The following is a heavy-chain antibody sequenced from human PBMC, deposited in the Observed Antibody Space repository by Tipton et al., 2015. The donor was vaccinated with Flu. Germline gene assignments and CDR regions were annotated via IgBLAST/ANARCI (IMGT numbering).Heavy chain of an antibody. D-gene: IGHD2-2*01. CDR3: ARARSSTLYYFDY. Sequence: TLSLTCPVSGYSISSGYYWGWIRQPPGKGLEWIGSIYHSGSTYYNPSLKSRVTISVDTSKNQFSLKLSSVTAADTAVYYCARARSSTLYYFDYWGQGTLVTVSS. V-gene: IGHV4-38-2*02. J-gene: IGHJ4*02. CDR1: GYSISSGYY. CDR2: IYHSGST.